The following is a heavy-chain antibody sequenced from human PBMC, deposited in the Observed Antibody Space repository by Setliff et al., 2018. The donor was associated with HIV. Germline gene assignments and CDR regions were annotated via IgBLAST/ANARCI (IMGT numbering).Heavy chain of an antibody. J-gene: IGHJ4*02. CDR3: SVGHYRSSSG. D-gene: IGHD6-6*01. Sequence: GSLRLSCAASGFPFSAYAMHWVRQAPGKGLEWVAVISYDGSNTYYADAVKGRLTISRDDAKNSLFLQMNSLRAEDTAIYSCSVGHYRSSSGWGQGTLVTVSS. CDR1: GFPFSAYA. V-gene: IGHV3-30*04. CDR2: ISYDGSNT.